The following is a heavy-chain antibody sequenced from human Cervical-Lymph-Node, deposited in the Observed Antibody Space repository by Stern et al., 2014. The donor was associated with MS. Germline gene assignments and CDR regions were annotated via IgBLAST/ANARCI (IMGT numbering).Heavy chain of an antibody. CDR2: IIHIFGTA. V-gene: IGHV1-69*01. CDR1: GGTFSSYA. Sequence: VQLVQSGAGVKKPGSSVKVACEASGGTFSSYAISWVRQAPGQGLEWIGGIIHIFGTANYAQKFQGRVTITADESTSTAYMELSSLRSEDTAVYYCARDSLGYYGMDVWGQGTTVTVSS. J-gene: IGHJ6*02. CDR3: ARDSLGYYGMDV.